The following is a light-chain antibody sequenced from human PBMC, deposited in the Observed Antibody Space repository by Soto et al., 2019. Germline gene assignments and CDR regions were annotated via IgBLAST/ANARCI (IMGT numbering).Light chain of an antibody. CDR2: AAS. Sequence: DIQMTHSPSSLSASVGDIVTITCRASQGISNYLAWYQQKPGKVPKLLIYAASTLQLGVPSRFSGSGSGTDFTLTISSLQPEDVATYYCQKYNSHTFGQGTRLEIK. CDR3: QKYNSHT. J-gene: IGKJ5*01. V-gene: IGKV1-27*01. CDR1: QGISNY.